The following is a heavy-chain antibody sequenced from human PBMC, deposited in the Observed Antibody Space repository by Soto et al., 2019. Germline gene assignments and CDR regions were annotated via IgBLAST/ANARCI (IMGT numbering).Heavy chain of an antibody. J-gene: IGHJ6*03. V-gene: IGHV6-1*01. Sequence: QSQTLSLTCAISGDRVSGNSVAWNWIRQSPSRGLEWLGRTYYRSKWYNDYAVSVKSRITIHPDTSKNQFSLQLNFVTLEDTAVYYCARAAPPSTTYYYYYMDVWGKGTTVTVSS. D-gene: IGHD1-1*01. CDR1: GDRVSGNSVA. CDR3: ARAAPPSTTYYYYYMDV. CDR2: TYYRSKWYN.